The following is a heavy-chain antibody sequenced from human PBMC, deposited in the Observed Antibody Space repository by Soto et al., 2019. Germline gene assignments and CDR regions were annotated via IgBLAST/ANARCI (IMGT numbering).Heavy chain of an antibody. D-gene: IGHD3-10*01. J-gene: IGHJ6*02. CDR1: GFTVSSNY. CDR2: LHSGGDT. Sequence: GGSLRLSCAASGFTVSSNYMTWVRQAPGKGLEWVSVLHSGGDTYYANSVKGRFTISRHDSTNTLFLQMNSLTPEDTAVYYCARDGPYYYASRMDVWGQGTTVTVSS. V-gene: IGHV3-53*04. CDR3: ARDGPYYYASRMDV.